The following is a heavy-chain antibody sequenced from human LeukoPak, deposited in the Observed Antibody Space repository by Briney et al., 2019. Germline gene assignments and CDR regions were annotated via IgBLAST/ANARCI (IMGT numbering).Heavy chain of an antibody. V-gene: IGHV1-69*05. CDR1: GGTFSSYA. CDR3: ARVYYDSSGYYYGGYFDY. CDR2: IIPIFGTA. Sequence: SVKVSCKASGGTFSSYAISWVRQAPGQGLEWMGGIIPIFGTANYAQRFQGRVTITTDESTSTAYMELSSLRSEDTAVYYCARVYYDSSGYYYGGYFDYWGQGTLVTVSS. D-gene: IGHD3-22*01. J-gene: IGHJ4*02.